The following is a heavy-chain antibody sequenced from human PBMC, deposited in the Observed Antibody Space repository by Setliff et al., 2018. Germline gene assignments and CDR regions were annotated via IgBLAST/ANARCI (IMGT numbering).Heavy chain of an antibody. CDR2: ISGSGGAT. CDR3: AKVHPTPYSIYALDI. J-gene: IGHJ3*02. V-gene: IGHV3-23*01. D-gene: IGHD1-26*01. Sequence: GESLKISCAASGFTFSSSSMTWVRQAPGKGLEWVSAISGSGGATYYTDSVKGRFTISRDNSKNTVYVQMDSLRADDTAVYYCAKVHPTPYSIYALDIWGQGTMVTV. CDR1: GFTFSSSS.